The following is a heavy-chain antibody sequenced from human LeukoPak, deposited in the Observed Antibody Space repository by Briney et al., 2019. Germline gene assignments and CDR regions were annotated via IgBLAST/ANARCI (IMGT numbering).Heavy chain of an antibody. CDR3: AREGGFCFGDTCRFFDF. Sequence: PGGTLRLSCVASGFTFSTSSLDWVRQAPGKGLEWVSSISSSRSYIYYADSVKGRFTISRDNAKNSLYLQMNSLGAEDTAVYYCAREGGFCFGDTCRFFDFWGQGTLVTVSS. D-gene: IGHD2-15*01. CDR1: GFTFSTSS. J-gene: IGHJ4*02. V-gene: IGHV3-21*01. CDR2: ISSSRSYI.